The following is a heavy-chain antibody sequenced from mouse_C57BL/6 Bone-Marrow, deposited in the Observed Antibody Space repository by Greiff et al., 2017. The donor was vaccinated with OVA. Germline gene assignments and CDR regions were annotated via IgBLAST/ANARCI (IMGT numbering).Heavy chain of an antibody. V-gene: IGHV1-81*01. CDR2: INPRSGNT. CDR1: GYTFTSYG. J-gene: IGHJ1*03. D-gene: IGHD1-1*01. Sequence: QVQLQQSGAELARPGASVKLSCKASGYTFTSYGISWVKQSTGQGLEWIGEINPRSGNTYYNEKFKGKATLTADKSSSTAYMQLRSLTSEDSAVCCCARVFYCYGSSDWFFVVWGTGTTVTVCS. CDR3: ARVFYCYGSSDWFFVV.